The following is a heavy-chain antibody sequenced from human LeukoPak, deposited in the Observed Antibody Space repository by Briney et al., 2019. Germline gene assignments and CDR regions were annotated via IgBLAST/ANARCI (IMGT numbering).Heavy chain of an antibody. CDR3: ARGYYVQYRGYYFDF. D-gene: IGHD3-10*02. CDR2: INHSGST. CDR1: GGSFSGYY. V-gene: IGHV4-34*01. Sequence: PSETLSLTCAVYGGSFSGYYWSWIRQPPGKGLEWIGEINHSGSTNYNPSLKSRVTISVDTSKNQFSLKLSSVTAADTAVYYCARGYYVQYRGYYFDFWGQGTLVTVSS. J-gene: IGHJ4*02.